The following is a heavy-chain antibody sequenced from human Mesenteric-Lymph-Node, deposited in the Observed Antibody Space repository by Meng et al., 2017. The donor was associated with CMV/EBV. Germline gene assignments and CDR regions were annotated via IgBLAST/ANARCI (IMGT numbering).Heavy chain of an antibody. CDR3: ARGPRKGYFLRWFDP. CDR2: IYYTGGS. J-gene: IGHJ5*02. Sequence: SETLSLTCTGSGGSISSSSYYWGWIRQPPGKGLEWLGHIYYTGGSHYNPSLKSRVTISVDTSKNQFSLKLSSVTAADTAVYYCARGPRKGYFLRWFDPWGQGTLVTVSS. V-gene: IGHV4-39*07. CDR1: GGSISSSSYY. D-gene: IGHD3-3*01.